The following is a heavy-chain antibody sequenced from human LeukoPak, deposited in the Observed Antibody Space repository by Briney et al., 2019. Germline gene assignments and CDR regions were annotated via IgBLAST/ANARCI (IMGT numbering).Heavy chain of an antibody. CDR3: AYGSGSYQFDY. CDR1: GFTFSSYA. Sequence: GGSLRLSCAASGFTFSSYAMHWVRQAPGKGLEWVAVISYDGSNQYYADSVKGRFTISRDNSKNTLYLQMNSLRAEDTAVYYCAYGSGSYQFDYWGQGTLVTVSS. V-gene: IGHV3-30*04. J-gene: IGHJ4*02. D-gene: IGHD3-10*01. CDR2: ISYDGSNQ.